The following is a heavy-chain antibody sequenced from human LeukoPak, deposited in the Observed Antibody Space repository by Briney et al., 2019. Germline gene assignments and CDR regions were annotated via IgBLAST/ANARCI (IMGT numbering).Heavy chain of an antibody. D-gene: IGHD6-13*01. J-gene: IGHJ4*02. CDR3: ARRVAAAGHFDY. Sequence: SETLSLTCAVYGGSLSGYYWSWIRQPPGKGLEWIGEINHSGSTNYNPSLKSRVTISVDTSKNQFSLKLSSVTAADTAVYYCARRVAAAGHFDYWGQGTLVTVSS. V-gene: IGHV4-34*01. CDR1: GGSLSGYY. CDR2: INHSGST.